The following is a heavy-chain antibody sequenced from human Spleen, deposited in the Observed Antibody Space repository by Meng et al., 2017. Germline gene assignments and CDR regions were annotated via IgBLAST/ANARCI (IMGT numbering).Heavy chain of an antibody. CDR1: GGSFSGYY. CDR3: ARGPTTMAHDFDY. V-gene: IGHV4-34*01. CDR2: LNHSGST. D-gene: IGHD4-11*01. Sequence: QVQLQQWGAGLLKPSETLSLTCAVYGGSFSGYYWSWIRQPPGKGLEWIGELNHSGSTNYNPSLESRATISVDTSQNNLSLKLSSVTAADSAVYYCARGPTTMAHDFDYWGQGTLVTVSS. J-gene: IGHJ4*02.